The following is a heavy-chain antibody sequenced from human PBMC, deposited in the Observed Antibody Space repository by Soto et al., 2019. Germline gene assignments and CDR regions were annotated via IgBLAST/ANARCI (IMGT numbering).Heavy chain of an antibody. V-gene: IGHV1-2*02. CDR1: GYTFTGYY. D-gene: IGHD1-26*01. CDR2: INPNSGGT. Sequence: QVQLVQSGAEVKKPGASVKVSCKTSGYTFTGYYMHWVRQAPGQGLEWMGWINPNSGGTHYAQKFQARVTMTRDTSTTTAYMEVSNLRSDDTAVYWCARGRRTLYSGTGYFGYWGQGTLVTVSS. J-gene: IGHJ4*02. CDR3: ARGRRTLYSGTGYFGY.